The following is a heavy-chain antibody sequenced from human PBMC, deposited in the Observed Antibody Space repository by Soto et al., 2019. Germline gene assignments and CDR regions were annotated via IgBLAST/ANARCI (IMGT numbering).Heavy chain of an antibody. Sequence: QVQLVQSGAEVKKPGASVKVSCKASGYTFTSYGISWVRQAPGQGLERMGWISAYNGNTNYAQKLQGRVNMTTDTSTSTAYMELRSLRSDDTAVYYCAREGVRYLPSYYYGMDVWGQGTTVTVSS. CDR1: GYTFTSYG. D-gene: IGHD3-9*01. V-gene: IGHV1-18*04. CDR3: AREGVRYLPSYYYGMDV. CDR2: ISAYNGNT. J-gene: IGHJ6*02.